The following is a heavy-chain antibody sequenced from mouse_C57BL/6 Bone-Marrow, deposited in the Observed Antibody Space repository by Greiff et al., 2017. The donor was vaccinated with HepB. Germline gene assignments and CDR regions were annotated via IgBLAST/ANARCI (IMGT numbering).Heavy chain of an antibody. D-gene: IGHD4-1*01. CDR2: IDPETGGT. Sequence: VKLQESGAELVRPGASVTLSCKASGYTFTDYEMHWVKQTPVHGLEWIGAIDPETGGTAYNQKFKGKAILTADKSSSTAYMELRSLTSEDSAVYYCTRGLGLYFDYWGQGTTLTVSS. V-gene: IGHV1-15*01. CDR3: TRGLGLYFDY. CDR1: GYTFTDYE. J-gene: IGHJ2*01.